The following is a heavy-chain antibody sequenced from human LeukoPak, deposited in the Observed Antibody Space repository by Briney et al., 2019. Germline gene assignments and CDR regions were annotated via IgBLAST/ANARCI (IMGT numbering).Heavy chain of an antibody. D-gene: IGHD3-3*01. CDR1: GFTFSSYG. CDR2: ISYDGSNK. CDR3: ARAGVLRFLEWSSDYYYMDV. J-gene: IGHJ6*03. V-gene: IGHV3-30*03. Sequence: GGSLRLSCAASGFTFSSYGMHWVRQAPGKGLEWVAVISYDGSNKYYADSVKGRFTISRDNSKNTLYLQMNSLRAEDTAVYYCARAGVLRFLEWSSDYYYMDVWGKGTTVTVSS.